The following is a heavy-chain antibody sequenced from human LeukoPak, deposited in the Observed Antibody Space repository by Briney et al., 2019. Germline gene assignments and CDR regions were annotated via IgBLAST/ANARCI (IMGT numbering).Heavy chain of an antibody. Sequence: SVKVSCKASGSTFSTYAFNWVRQAPGQGLESVGGVIPMFGTSHYAQNFQGRVTITADESTVTAYMELSSLRPEDTAVYYCARVVGSGTSNRHFDYWGQGTLVTVSS. CDR3: ARVVGSGTSNRHFDY. J-gene: IGHJ4*02. CDR2: VIPMFGTS. V-gene: IGHV1-69*13. D-gene: IGHD1-26*01. CDR1: GSTFSTYA.